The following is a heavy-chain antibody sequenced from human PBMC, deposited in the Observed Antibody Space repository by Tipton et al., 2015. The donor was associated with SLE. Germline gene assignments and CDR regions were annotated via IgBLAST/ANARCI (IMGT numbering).Heavy chain of an antibody. V-gene: IGHV4-34*01. Sequence: TLSLTCTVSGGSFSGYYWSWIRQPPGKGLEWIGEINHSGSTNYNPSLKSRVTISVDTSKNQFSLKLSSVTAADTAVYYCARQEARHYYYYYMDVWGKGTTVTVSS. D-gene: IGHD6-6*01. CDR3: ARQEARHYYYYYMDV. CDR2: INHSGST. J-gene: IGHJ6*03. CDR1: GGSFSGYY.